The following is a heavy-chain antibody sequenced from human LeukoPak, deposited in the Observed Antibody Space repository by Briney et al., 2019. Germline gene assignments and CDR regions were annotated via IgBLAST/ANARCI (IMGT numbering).Heavy chain of an antibody. CDR1: GGSISTSNYY. D-gene: IGHD4-11*01. CDR2: IFYSGST. CDR3: ARGRVSSSTWYSTYYYFFYMDF. Sequence: SETLSLTCTVSGGSISTSNYYWGWIRQPPGKGLEWIGNIFYSGSTYYSPSLRSRVTISLDTSRNQFSLKLNSVTAADTAVYSCARGRVSSSTWYSTYYYFFYMDFWGKGTTVTVSS. V-gene: IGHV4-39*07. J-gene: IGHJ6*03.